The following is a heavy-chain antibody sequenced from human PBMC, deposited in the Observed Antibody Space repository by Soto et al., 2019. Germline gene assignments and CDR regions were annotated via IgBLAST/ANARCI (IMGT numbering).Heavy chain of an antibody. J-gene: IGHJ4*02. CDR3: ARLYYAGSPYYPAGY. V-gene: IGHV4-39*01. CDR2: ISYSGST. CDR1: GGSISTSTYY. D-gene: IGHD3-22*01. Sequence: QLQLQESGPGLVKPSETLSLTCTVSGGSISTSTYYWGWVRQPPGKGLEWIGTISYSGSTYYNPSLKSRVTISVDASKNQFSLKLTSVTAADTAVYFCARLYYAGSPYYPAGYWGQGTLVTVSS.